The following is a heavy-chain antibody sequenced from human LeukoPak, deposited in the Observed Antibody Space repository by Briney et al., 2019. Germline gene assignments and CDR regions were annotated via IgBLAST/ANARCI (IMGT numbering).Heavy chain of an antibody. Sequence: SETLSLTCTVPGGSISSYYWSWIRQPPGKGLEWTGYIYTSGSTNYNPSLKSRVTISVDTSKNQFSLKPSSVTAADTAVYYCGGGAGGSLFDYWGQGTLVTVSS. CDR1: GGSISSYY. CDR3: GGGAGGSLFDY. D-gene: IGHD1-26*01. V-gene: IGHV4-4*09. CDR2: IYTSGST. J-gene: IGHJ4*02.